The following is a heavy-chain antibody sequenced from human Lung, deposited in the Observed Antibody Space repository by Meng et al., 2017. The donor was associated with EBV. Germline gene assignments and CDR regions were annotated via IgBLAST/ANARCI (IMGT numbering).Heavy chain of an antibody. CDR1: GGSVSSGGYY. V-gene: IGHV4-30-4*01. Sequence: QVQLRKSGPSVVKPSQSPSLTWVASGGSVSSGGYYWSWIRQPPGKGLEWIGYIYSSGSTYYNPSLKSRASISIDTSKNQFSLKVTSPTAADTAVYYCGVGLGSYNSHWGQGTLVTVSS. J-gene: IGHJ4*02. CDR3: GVGLGSYNSH. D-gene: IGHD1-26*01. CDR2: IYSSGST.